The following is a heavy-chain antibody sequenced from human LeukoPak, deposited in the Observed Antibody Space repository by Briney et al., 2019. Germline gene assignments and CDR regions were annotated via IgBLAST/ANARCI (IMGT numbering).Heavy chain of an antibody. Sequence: QPGRSLRLSCAASGFTFSSSAMHWVRQAPGKGLEWVGVISYDGSNKYYADSVKGRVTISRANSKNTLYLQMISLRAEDTPVYHCARSWDARLNFNYWGQGTLVTVAS. CDR3: ARSWDARLNFNY. J-gene: IGHJ4*02. D-gene: IGHD1-26*01. CDR2: ISYDGSNK. CDR1: GFTFSSSA. V-gene: IGHV3-30-3*01.